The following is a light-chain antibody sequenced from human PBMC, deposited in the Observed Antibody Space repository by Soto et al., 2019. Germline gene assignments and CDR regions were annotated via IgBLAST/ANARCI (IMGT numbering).Light chain of an antibody. J-gene: IGLJ3*02. CDR3: SSYTTTTRL. Sequence: QSVLTQPASVSGSPGQSITISCTGTSSDIGSNNYVSWYQQHPGKAPKLMIYEVSNRPSGVSNHFSGSKSGNTASLTISGLQAEDEAVYYCSSYTTTTRLFGGGTQLTFL. V-gene: IGLV2-14*01. CDR1: SSDIGSNNY. CDR2: EVS.